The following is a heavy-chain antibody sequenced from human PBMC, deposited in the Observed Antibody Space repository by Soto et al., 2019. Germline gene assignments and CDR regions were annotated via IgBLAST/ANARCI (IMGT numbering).Heavy chain of an antibody. CDR3: AKDLNGSGSFTSYYHYGMDV. CDR2: ISGSGRNT. J-gene: IGHJ6*02. CDR1: GVTFSNYA. D-gene: IGHD3-10*01. Sequence: EVQMLESGGGLVHPGGSLRLSCAASGVTFSNYAMNWVRQAPGKGLEWVSSISGSGRNTYYADSVKGRLTISRDSSKNTLYLQMNSLRVEDTGVYYCAKDLNGSGSFTSYYHYGMDVCGQGTTVTVSS. V-gene: IGHV3-23*01.